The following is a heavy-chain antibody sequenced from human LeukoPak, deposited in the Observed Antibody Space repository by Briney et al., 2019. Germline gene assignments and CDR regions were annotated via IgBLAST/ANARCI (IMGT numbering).Heavy chain of an antibody. V-gene: IGHV4-59*01. CDR3: ARGGKLYNWFDP. Sequence: SQTLSLTCTVSGGSISSYYWSWIRQPPGKGLEWIGYIYYSGSTNYNPSLKSRVTISVDTSKNQFSLKLSSVTAADTAVYYCARGGKLYNWFDPWGQGTLVTVSS. CDR2: IYYSGST. CDR1: GGSISSYY. J-gene: IGHJ5*02. D-gene: IGHD3-16*01.